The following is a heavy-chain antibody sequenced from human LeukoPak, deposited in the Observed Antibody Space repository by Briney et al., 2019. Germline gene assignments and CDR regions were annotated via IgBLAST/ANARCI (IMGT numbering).Heavy chain of an antibody. CDR2: IYESGST. J-gene: IGHJ4*02. V-gene: IGHV4-34*01. CDR3: ARGAWATRLGS. Sequence: SETLSLTCAVYGESLDSYYWSWIRQPPGKGLEWIGEIYESGSTEYDPSLKSRVTISMVPSKQQFSLSLTSVTAADTAVYYCARGAWATRLGSWGLGTPVIVSS. D-gene: IGHD2-15*01. CDR1: GESLDSYY.